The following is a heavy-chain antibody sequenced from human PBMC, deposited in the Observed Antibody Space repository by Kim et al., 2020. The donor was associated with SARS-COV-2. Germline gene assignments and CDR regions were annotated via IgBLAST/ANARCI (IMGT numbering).Heavy chain of an antibody. CDR1: GFTFSSYG. V-gene: IGHV3-30*18. J-gene: IGHJ1*01. D-gene: IGHD6-13*01. Sequence: GGSLRLSCAASGFTFSSYGMHWVRQAPGKGLEWVAVISYDGSNKYYADSVKGRFTISRDNSKNTLYLQMNSLRAEDTAVYYCAKERAAAESWKYFQHWGQGTLVTVSS. CDR3: AKERAAAESWKYFQH. CDR2: ISYDGSNK.